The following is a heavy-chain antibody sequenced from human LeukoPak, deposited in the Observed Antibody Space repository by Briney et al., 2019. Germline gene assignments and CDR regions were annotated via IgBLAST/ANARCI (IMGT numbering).Heavy chain of an antibody. J-gene: IGHJ5*02. CDR3: AKDPAKVVDIVVVVAATNWFDP. D-gene: IGHD2-15*01. CDR1: GLTFSSYA. CDR2: ISGSGGST. Sequence: HSGGSLRLSCAASGLTFSSYAMSWVRQAPGKGLEWVSAISGSGGSTYYADSVKGRFTISRGNSKNTLYLQMNSLRAEDTAVYYCAKDPAKVVDIVVVVAATNWFDPWGQGTLVTVSS. V-gene: IGHV3-23*01.